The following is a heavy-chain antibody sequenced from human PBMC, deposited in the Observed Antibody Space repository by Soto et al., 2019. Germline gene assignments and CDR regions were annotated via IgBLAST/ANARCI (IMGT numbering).Heavy chain of an antibody. CDR2: IYYSGST. J-gene: IGHJ4*02. Sequence: QVQLQESGPGLVKPSQTLSLTCTVSGGSISSGGYYWSWIRQHPGKGLEWIGYIYYSGSTYYNPSLTSRVTLSVDTPKNQFSLKLSSVTAADTAVYYCAREGGIVGATAADYWVQGTLVTVSS. CDR3: AREGGIVGATAADY. D-gene: IGHD1-26*01. CDR1: GGSISSGGYY. V-gene: IGHV4-31*03.